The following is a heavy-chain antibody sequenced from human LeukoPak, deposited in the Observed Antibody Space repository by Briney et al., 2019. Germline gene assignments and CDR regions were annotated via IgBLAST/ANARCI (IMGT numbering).Heavy chain of an antibody. Sequence: PGGSLRLSCAASGFTFSSYGMHWVRQAPGKGLEWVAFIRYDGSNKYYADSVKGRFTISRDNSKNTLYLQMNSLRAEDTAVYYCAGGLPNYYYMDVWGKGTTVTISS. CDR2: IRYDGSNK. D-gene: IGHD5-18*01. J-gene: IGHJ6*03. CDR1: GFTFSSYG. CDR3: AGGLPNYYYMDV. V-gene: IGHV3-30*02.